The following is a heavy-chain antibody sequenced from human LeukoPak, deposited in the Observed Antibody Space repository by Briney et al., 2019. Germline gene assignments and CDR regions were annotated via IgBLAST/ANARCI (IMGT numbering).Heavy chain of an antibody. CDR2: ISYDGTNK. CDR1: GFTFSGYA. D-gene: IGHD2-2*01. J-gene: IGHJ4*02. V-gene: IGHV3-30-3*01. CDR3: AKGPLRGTAAAIDY. Sequence: GGSLRLSCAASGFTFSGYAMHWVRQAPGKGLEWVTVISYDGTNKYYADSVKGRFTISRDISTDTLWLQMDSLRTEDTAVYYCAKGPLRGTAAAIDYWGQGTLVTVSS.